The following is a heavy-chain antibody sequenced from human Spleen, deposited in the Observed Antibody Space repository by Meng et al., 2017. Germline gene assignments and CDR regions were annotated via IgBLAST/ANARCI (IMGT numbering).Heavy chain of an antibody. J-gene: IGHJ4*02. V-gene: IGHV3-23*01. Sequence: GGSLRLSCGASGFTFGSYAMTWVRQAPGKGLEWVSVISGSGGSTYYADSVKGRFTISRDNSKNTLYLQMNSLRAEDTAVYYCARVRPGLGNTVTTIGGLDYWGQGTLVTVSS. CDR3: ARVRPGLGNTVTTIGGLDY. D-gene: IGHD4-17*01. CDR1: GFTFGSYA. CDR2: ISGSGGST.